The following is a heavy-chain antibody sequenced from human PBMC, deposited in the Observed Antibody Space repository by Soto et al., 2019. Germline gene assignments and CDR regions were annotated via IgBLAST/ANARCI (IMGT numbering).Heavy chain of an antibody. CDR2: IYHSGST. D-gene: IGHD3-10*01. Sequence: SETLSLTCAVSGYSISSCYYWGWIRQPPGKGLEWILSIYHSGSTYYNPSLKSRVTISVDTSKNQFSLKLSSVTAADTAVYYCARDSRTWFGEPLLYYYGMDVWGQGTTVTVSS. CDR3: ARDSRTWFGEPLLYYYGMDV. J-gene: IGHJ6*02. CDR1: GYSISSCYY. V-gene: IGHV4-38-2*02.